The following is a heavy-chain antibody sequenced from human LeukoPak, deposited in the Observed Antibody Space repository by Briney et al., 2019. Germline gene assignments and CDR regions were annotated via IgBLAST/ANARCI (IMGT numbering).Heavy chain of an antibody. J-gene: IGHJ3*02. CDR3: ARERYSTIQNDGLDM. CDR2: IHRDGSNK. D-gene: IGHD6-13*01. CDR1: GFTFSSYG. V-gene: IGHV3-30*02. Sequence: GGSLRLSCAASGFTFSSYGMHWVRQAPGKGLDWVAFIHRDGSNKYYADSVRGRFTISRDNSKNTLYLQMNSLRAEDTAVYYCARERYSTIQNDGLDMWGQGTMVIVSS.